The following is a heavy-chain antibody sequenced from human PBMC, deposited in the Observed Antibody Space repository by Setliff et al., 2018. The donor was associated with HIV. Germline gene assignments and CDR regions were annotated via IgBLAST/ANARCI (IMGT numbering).Heavy chain of an antibody. Sequence: SETLSLTCAVSGGSISSSNWWSWVRQPPGKGLEWIGEIYHSGSTNYNPSLKSRVTISVDTSKKQVSLKLKSVTAADTAVYYCARDRGPLDYWGQGTLVTVSS. V-gene: IGHV4-4*02. CDR3: ARDRGPLDY. CDR2: IYHSGST. CDR1: GGSISSSNW. D-gene: IGHD2-15*01. J-gene: IGHJ4*02.